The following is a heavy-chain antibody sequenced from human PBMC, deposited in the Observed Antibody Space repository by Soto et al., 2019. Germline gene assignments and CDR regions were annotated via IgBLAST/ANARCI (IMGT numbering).Heavy chain of an antibody. CDR3: VRTSLVVAAATREDY. CDR1: GFTFDDFA. J-gene: IGHJ4*02. Sequence: GGSLRLSCAASGFTFDDFAMHWVRQAPGKGLEWVSSITWNGVNIGYADSVKGRFTISRDNAKNTLYLQMNSLRAEDTAVYYCVRTSLVVAAATREDYWGQGTLVTVSS. D-gene: IGHD2-15*01. CDR2: ITWNGVNI. V-gene: IGHV3-9*01.